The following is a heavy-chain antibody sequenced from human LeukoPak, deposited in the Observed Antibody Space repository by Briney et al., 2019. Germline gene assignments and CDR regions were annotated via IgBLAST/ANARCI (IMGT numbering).Heavy chain of an antibody. V-gene: IGHV1-2*02. Sequence: GASVKVSCKASGYTFIEYWIHWVRQAPGQGLEWMGRIDLNTGDTTSAQKFQGRVTMTRDTSISTVYLDLSGLGSDDTAVYYCARDAPHQRFDYWGQGTLVTVSS. J-gene: IGHJ4*02. CDR2: IDLNTGDT. CDR1: GYTFIEYW. CDR3: ARDAPHQRFDY.